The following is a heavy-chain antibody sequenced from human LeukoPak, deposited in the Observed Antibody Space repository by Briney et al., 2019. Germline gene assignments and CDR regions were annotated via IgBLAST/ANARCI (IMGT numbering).Heavy chain of an antibody. CDR2: ISGSGSDT. D-gene: IGHD6-13*01. CDR1: GFTFSSYS. V-gene: IGHV3-21*05. Sequence: GGSLRLSCAASGFTFSSYSMNWIRQAPGKGLEWLSYISGSGSDTNYADSVKGRFTISRDNAKNTLYVQMNSLRVEDTAVYYCAKDGSFRYSSSWYKPEYFQHWGQGTLVTVSS. CDR3: AKDGSFRYSSSWYKPEYFQH. J-gene: IGHJ1*01.